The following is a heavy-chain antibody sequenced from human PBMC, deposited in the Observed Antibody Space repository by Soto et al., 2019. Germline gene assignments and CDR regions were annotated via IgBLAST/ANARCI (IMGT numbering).Heavy chain of an antibody. D-gene: IGHD6-6*01. CDR3: AKDLYSSSSREALYYYYYGMDV. CDR2: ISYDGSNK. CDR1: GFTFISYG. J-gene: IGHJ6*02. Sequence: GGSLRLSCAASGFTFISYGMHWGRQAPGKGLEWVAVISYDGSNKYCADSVKGRFTISRDNSKNTLYLQMNSLRAEDTAVYYCAKDLYSSSSREALYYYYYGMDVWGQGTTVTVSS. V-gene: IGHV3-30*18.